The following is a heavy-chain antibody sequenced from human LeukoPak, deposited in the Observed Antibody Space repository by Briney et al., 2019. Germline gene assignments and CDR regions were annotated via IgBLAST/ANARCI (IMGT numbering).Heavy chain of an antibody. CDR2: INPSGNST. V-gene: IGHV1-46*01. Sequence: ASVKVSCKASGYTFTSYYMHWVRQAPGQGLEWMGIINPSGNSTNYAQKFQGRVTMTRDTSTSTVYMELSSLRSEDTAVYYCARVRTYYYDSSGYYCFDYWGQGTLVTVSS. J-gene: IGHJ4*02. CDR1: GYTFTSYY. D-gene: IGHD3-22*01. CDR3: ARVRTYYYDSSGYYCFDY.